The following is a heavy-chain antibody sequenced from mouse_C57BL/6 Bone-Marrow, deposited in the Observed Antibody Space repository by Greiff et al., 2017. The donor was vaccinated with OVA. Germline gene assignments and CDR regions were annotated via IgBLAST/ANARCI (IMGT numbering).Heavy chain of an antibody. V-gene: IGHV3-6*01. CDR3: ARGEVRRDYFDY. D-gene: IGHD1-2*01. J-gene: IGHJ2*01. CDR1: GYSITSGYY. CDR2: ISYDGSN. Sequence: ESGPGLVKPSQSLSLTCSVTGYSITSGYYWNWIRQFPGNKLEWMGYISYDGSNNYNPSLKNRISITRDTSKNQFFLKLNSVTTEDTATYYCARGEVRRDYFDYWGQGTTLTVSS.